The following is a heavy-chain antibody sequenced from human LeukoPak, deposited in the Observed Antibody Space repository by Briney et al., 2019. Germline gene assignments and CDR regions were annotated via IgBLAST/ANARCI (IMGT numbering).Heavy chain of an antibody. CDR3: AREDYNSLFFDY. J-gene: IGHJ4*02. Sequence: PGGSLRLSCAASGFTFSSYSMNRVRQAPGKGLEWVSSISSSSSYIYYADSVKGRFTISRDNAKNSLYLQMNSLRAEDTAVYYCAREDYNSLFFDYWGQGTLVTVSS. V-gene: IGHV3-21*01. CDR1: GFTFSSYS. D-gene: IGHD1-14*01. CDR2: ISSSSSYI.